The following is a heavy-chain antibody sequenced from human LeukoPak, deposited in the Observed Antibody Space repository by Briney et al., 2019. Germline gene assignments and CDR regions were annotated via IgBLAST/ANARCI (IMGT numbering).Heavy chain of an antibody. V-gene: IGHV3-48*03. Sequence: QPGRSLRLSCAASALSLSSYETNSVRQAPGKGVEWSSYISDNGVTIYYTDSVKGRFTIARANAKNSLYLQMNSLRPQDTAVYYCAKASPSIAAAGPYYGMDVRGQGTTVTVSS. CDR2: ISDNGVTI. CDR3: AKASPSIAAAGPYYGMDV. CDR1: ALSLSSYE. J-gene: IGHJ6*02. D-gene: IGHD6-13*01.